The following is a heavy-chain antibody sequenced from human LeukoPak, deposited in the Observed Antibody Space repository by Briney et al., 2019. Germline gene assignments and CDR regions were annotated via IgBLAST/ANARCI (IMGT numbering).Heavy chain of an antibody. D-gene: IGHD3-10*01. Sequence: SETLSLTCTVSGGSISSYYWGRIRQPPGKGLEWIGSIYYSGSTYYNPSLKSRVTISVDTSKNQFSLKLSSVTAADTAVYYCARSDYYGSGSYENWFDPWGQGTLVTVSS. CDR2: IYYSGST. V-gene: IGHV4-39*01. J-gene: IGHJ5*02. CDR3: ARSDYYGSGSYENWFDP. CDR1: GGSISSYY.